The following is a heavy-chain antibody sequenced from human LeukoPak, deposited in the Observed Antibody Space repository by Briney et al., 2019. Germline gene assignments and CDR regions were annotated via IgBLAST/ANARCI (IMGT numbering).Heavy chain of an antibody. CDR2: ISSSSSYI. J-gene: IGHJ4*02. CDR3: ARVVWMSCSGGSCYSGGRDFDY. Sequence: PGGSLRLSCAASGFTFSSYSMNWVRQAPGKGLEWVSSISSSSSYIYYADSVKGRFTISRDNAKNSLYLQMNSLRAQDTAVYYYARVVWMSCSGGSCYSGGRDFDYWSQGTLVTVSS. CDR1: GFTFSSYS. D-gene: IGHD2-15*01. V-gene: IGHV3-21*01.